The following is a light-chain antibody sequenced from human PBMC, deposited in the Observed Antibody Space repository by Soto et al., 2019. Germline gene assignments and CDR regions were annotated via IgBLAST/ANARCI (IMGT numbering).Light chain of an antibody. CDR2: EVS. CDR3: SSYAGSNNLV. V-gene: IGLV2-8*01. CDR1: SSDVGGYNS. J-gene: IGLJ2*01. Sequence: QSALTQPPSASGSPGQLVTISCTGASSDVGGYNSVSWYQQHPGKVPKLMIYEVSKRPSGVPDRFSGSKSGNTASLTVSGLQAEDEADYYCSSYAGSNNLVFGGGTKLTVL.